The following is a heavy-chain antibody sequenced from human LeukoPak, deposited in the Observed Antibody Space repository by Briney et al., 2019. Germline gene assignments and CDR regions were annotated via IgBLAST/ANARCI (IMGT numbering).Heavy chain of an antibody. D-gene: IGHD1-14*01. Sequence: ASVTVSCTPSGYNFTDFYIHWVRQAPGQGLEWMGLIKPNSGVTKYAETFQGRVTMTTETSMSTAFMELSRLRSDDTADYYCARDPPMAGTPSLDSWGQGTPVIVSS. CDR1: GYNFTDFY. J-gene: IGHJ5*01. CDR2: IKPNSGVT. CDR3: ARDPPMAGTPSLDS. V-gene: IGHV1-2*02.